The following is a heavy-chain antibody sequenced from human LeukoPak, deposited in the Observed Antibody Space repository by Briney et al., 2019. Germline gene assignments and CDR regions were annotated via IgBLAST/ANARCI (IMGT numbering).Heavy chain of an antibody. V-gene: IGHV3-43D*03. D-gene: IGHD1-26*01. CDR2: ISWDGGST. CDR1: GFTFDDYA. Sequence: GGSLRLSCAASGFTFDDYAMHWVRQAPGKGLEWVSLISWDGGSTYYADSVKGRFTISRDNAKNSLYLQMNSLRAEDTAVYYCARFPGVYGELHYWGQGTLVTVSS. J-gene: IGHJ4*02. CDR3: ARFPGVYGELHY.